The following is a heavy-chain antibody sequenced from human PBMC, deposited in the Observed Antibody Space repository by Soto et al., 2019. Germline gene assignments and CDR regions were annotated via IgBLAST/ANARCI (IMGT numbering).Heavy chain of an antibody. CDR2: IIPIFGTA. J-gene: IGHJ6*02. CDR3: ARDSSSRYYGMDV. D-gene: IGHD6-6*01. V-gene: IGHV1-69*13. Sequence: AVKVSCKASGCTFSSYAISWVRQAPGQGLEWMGGIIPIFGTANYAQKFQGRVTITADESTSTAYMELSSLRSEDTAVYYCARDSSSRYYGMDVWGQGTTVTVSS. CDR1: GCTFSSYA.